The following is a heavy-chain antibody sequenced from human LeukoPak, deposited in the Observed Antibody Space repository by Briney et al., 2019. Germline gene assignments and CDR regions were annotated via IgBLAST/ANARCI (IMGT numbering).Heavy chain of an antibody. CDR2: ISGSGGST. Sequence: GGSLRLSCAASGFTFSSYGMSWVRQAPGKGLEWVSAISGSGGSTYYADSVKGRFTISRDNSKNTLYLQMDSLRAEDTAVYYCAKRGYYGSGSPDYWGQGTLVTVSS. J-gene: IGHJ4*02. D-gene: IGHD3-10*01. CDR1: GFTFSSYG. V-gene: IGHV3-23*01. CDR3: AKRGYYGSGSPDY.